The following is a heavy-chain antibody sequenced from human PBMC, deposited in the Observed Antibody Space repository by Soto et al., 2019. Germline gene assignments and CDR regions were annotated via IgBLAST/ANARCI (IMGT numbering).Heavy chain of an antibody. CDR2: IVVGSGNT. Sequence: GASVKVSCKASGFTFTSSAMQWVRQARGQRLEWIGWIVVGSGNTNYAQKFQERVTITRDMSTSTAYMELSSLRSEDTAVYYCAADRYCSGGSCYPNWFDPWGQGTLVTVSS. J-gene: IGHJ5*02. CDR1: GFTFTSSA. CDR3: AADRYCSGGSCYPNWFDP. V-gene: IGHV1-58*02. D-gene: IGHD2-15*01.